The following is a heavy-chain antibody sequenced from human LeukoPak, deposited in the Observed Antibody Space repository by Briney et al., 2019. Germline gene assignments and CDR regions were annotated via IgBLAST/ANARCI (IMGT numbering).Heavy chain of an antibody. CDR2: IYPGDSDI. CDR1: GYSFASYW. Sequence: RTGESLKISCKGSGYSFASYWIGWVRQMPGKGLEWMGIIYPGDSDIRYSPSFQGQVTISADKSISTAYLHWSSLKASDTAMYYCANPAYGSSKFDYWGQGTLVAVSS. CDR3: ANPAYGSSKFDY. J-gene: IGHJ4*02. D-gene: IGHD4-17*01. V-gene: IGHV5-51*01.